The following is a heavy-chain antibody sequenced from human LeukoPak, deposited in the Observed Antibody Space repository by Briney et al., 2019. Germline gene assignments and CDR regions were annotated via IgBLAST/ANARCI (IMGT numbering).Heavy chain of an antibody. J-gene: IGHJ5*02. CDR3: ARVSAKPTVWFDP. CDR2: IYYSGST. CDR1: GGSISSYY. D-gene: IGHD3-10*01. V-gene: IGHV4-59*01. Sequence: PSETLSLTCTVSGGSISSYYWSWIRQPPGKGLEWIGYIYYSGSTNYNPSLKSRVTISVDTSKNQFSLKLSSVTAADTAVYYCARVSAKPTVWFDPWGQGTLVTVSS.